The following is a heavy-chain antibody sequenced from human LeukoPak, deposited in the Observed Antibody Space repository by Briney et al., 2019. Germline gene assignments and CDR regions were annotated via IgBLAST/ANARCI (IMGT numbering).Heavy chain of an antibody. Sequence: PGGSLRLSCAASGFTFSSYWMSWVRQAPGKGLEWVANIKQDGSDRYYVDSVKGRFTISRDNGKNSLYLQMNSLRIDDTAVYSCARDVASWGGYTFAYWGQGTLVTVSS. J-gene: IGHJ4*02. CDR2: IKQDGSDR. D-gene: IGHD5-12*01. CDR3: ARDVASWGGYTFAY. CDR1: GFTFSSYW. V-gene: IGHV3-7*01.